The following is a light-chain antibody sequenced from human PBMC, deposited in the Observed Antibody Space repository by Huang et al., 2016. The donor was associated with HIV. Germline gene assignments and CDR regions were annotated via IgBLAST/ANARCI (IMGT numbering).Light chain of an antibody. J-gene: IGKJ2*01. CDR1: QDITTY. V-gene: IGKV1D-8*01. CDR2: AAS. Sequence: VIWMTQSPSLLAASPGDRVTITCRVSQDITTYLAWYQQKPGRAPTLIVHAASTLRNGVSARCSATGSRTDVTLTINCLQSEDFATYYCQQYSMFPYTFGPGTKLELK. CDR3: QQYSMFPYT.